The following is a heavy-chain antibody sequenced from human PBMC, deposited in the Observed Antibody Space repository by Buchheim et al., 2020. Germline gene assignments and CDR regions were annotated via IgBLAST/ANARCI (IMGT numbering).Heavy chain of an antibody. CDR3: ARYKNYYYGMDV. J-gene: IGHJ6*02. D-gene: IGHD1-1*01. Sequence: QVQLQQWGAGLLKPSETLSLTCAVYGGSFSGYYWSWIRQPPGKGLEWIGEINHSGSTNYNPSLKSRVTISVDTPNNQFSLKLSSVTAADTAVYYCARYKNYYYGMDVWGQGTT. CDR2: INHSGST. CDR1: GGSFSGYY. V-gene: IGHV4-34*01.